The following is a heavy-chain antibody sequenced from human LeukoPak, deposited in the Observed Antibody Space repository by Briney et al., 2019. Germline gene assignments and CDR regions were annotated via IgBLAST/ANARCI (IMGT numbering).Heavy chain of an antibody. CDR1: GVSFSTNG. J-gene: IGHJ4*02. CDR3: ATGGGFYYGH. CDR2: AQGDGRLQ. D-gene: IGHD3-22*01. V-gene: IGHV3-30*02. Sequence: GGSMRLSCAASGVSFSTNGMHWVRQAPGKGLEWVAAAQGDGRLQYYADSVKGRFTISKDISKSTLYVQMNSLRAEDTAVYYCATGGGFYYGHWGQGTLVTVSS.